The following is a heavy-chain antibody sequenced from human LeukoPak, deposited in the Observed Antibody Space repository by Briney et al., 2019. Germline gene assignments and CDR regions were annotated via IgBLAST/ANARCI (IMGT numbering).Heavy chain of an antibody. CDR2: ISSSSSYI. V-gene: IGHV3-21*01. CDR1: GFTFSSYS. CDR3: ARDPGHSSGWYYYFDY. D-gene: IGHD6-19*01. Sequence: GGSLRLACAASGFTFSSYSMNWVRQAPGKGLEWVSSISSSSSYIYYTDSVKGRFTISRDNAKNSLYLQMNSLRAEDTAVYYCARDPGHSSGWYYYFDYWGQGTLVTVSS. J-gene: IGHJ4*02.